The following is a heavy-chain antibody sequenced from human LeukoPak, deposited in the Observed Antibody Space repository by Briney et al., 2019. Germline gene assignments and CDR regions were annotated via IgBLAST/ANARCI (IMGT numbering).Heavy chain of an antibody. J-gene: IGHJ3*02. CDR3: ARAAGDYYDSSGYYPHDAFDI. CDR2: IYHGGST. Sequence: SETLSLTCTVSGYSISSGYYWGWIRQPPGKGLEWIGSIYHGGSTYYNPSLKSRVTISVDTSKNQFSLKLSSVTAADTAVYYCARAAGDYYDSSGYYPHDAFDIWGQGTMVTVSS. D-gene: IGHD3-22*01. CDR1: GYSISSGYY. V-gene: IGHV4-38-2*02.